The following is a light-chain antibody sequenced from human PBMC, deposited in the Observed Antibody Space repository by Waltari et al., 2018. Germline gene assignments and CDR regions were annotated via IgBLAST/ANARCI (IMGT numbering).Light chain of an antibody. CDR1: QSVSSSH. J-gene: IGKJ2*01. Sequence: DIVLTQSLGTLYWSPGDRATLPCRASQSVSSSHLAWDQQKPGQAPRLLICDASRTATGIPDMVSGSGSGTDFTLTISRLEPEDFAVFYCHQYGSSPVTFGQGTKLEIK. CDR3: HQYGSSPVT. CDR2: DAS. V-gene: IGKV3-20*01.